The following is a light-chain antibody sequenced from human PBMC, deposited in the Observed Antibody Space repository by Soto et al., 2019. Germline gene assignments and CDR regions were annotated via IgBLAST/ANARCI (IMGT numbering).Light chain of an antibody. V-gene: IGLV1-44*01. J-gene: IGLJ2*01. CDR1: NSNVGSNT. CDR2: HNN. Sequence: QSVLTQPPSASGTPGQGVTISCSGSNSNVGSNTVDWYQQLPGTAPKLLIYHNNQRPSGVPDRLSGSKSGTSASLAISGLQSEDEADYYFAAWDDSLNAVVFGGGTKLTVL. CDR3: AAWDDSLNAVV.